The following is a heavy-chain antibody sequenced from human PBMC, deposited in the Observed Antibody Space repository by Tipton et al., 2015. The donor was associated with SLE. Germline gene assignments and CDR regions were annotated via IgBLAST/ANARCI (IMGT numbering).Heavy chain of an antibody. CDR2: VYYSGST. Sequence: TLSLTCAVYGGSFSDYYWSWFRQPPGQGLEWIGYVYYSGSTYYNPSLKSRVTISVDTSKNQFSLNLSSVTAADTAVYYCARRGYYYDSSGIPPGFDYWGQGTLVTVSS. D-gene: IGHD3-22*01. J-gene: IGHJ4*02. CDR1: GGSFSDYY. CDR3: ARRGYYYDSSGIPPGFDY. V-gene: IGHV4-59*08.